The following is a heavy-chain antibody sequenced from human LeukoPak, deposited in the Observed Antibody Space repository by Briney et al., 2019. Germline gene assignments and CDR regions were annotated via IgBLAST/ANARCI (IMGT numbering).Heavy chain of an antibody. Sequence: SVKVSCKASGYTFTDYYMHWVRQAPGQGLEWRGWINPNSDGTNYAKKLQGRVTMTRDTSISTAYMELSRLRSEDTAVYYCARPGNGAFDIWGQGTMVTVSS. V-gene: IGHV1-2*02. D-gene: IGHD2-8*01. CDR3: ARPGNGAFDI. CDR1: GYTFTDYY. CDR2: INPNSDGT. J-gene: IGHJ3*02.